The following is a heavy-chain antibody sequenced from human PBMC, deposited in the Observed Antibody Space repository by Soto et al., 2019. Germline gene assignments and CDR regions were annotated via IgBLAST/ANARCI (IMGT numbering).Heavy chain of an antibody. CDR1: GYTFSGYY. D-gene: IGHD5-12*01. Sequence: QVQLVQSGAEVKKPGASVKVSCKASGYTFSGYYIHWVRQATGQGLEWMGWMNPNSGNTGYAQKFQGRVTMTRNTSISTAYMELSSLRSEDTAVYYCARAQTLYIVATDYWGQGTLVTVSS. J-gene: IGHJ4*02. CDR3: ARAQTLYIVATDY. CDR2: MNPNSGNT. V-gene: IGHV1-8*02.